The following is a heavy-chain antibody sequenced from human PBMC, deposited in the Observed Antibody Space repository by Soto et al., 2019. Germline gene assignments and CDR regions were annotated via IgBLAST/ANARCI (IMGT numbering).Heavy chain of an antibody. D-gene: IGHD6-13*01. V-gene: IGHV3-30-3*01. CDR3: ARDWRTAGTTGWFDP. CDR1: GFTFSTHA. CDR2: ISYDGTTK. J-gene: IGHJ5*02. Sequence: QAQVVESGGGVVQPGRSLRLCCAASGFTFSTHAMHWVRQAPGRGLEWVAVISYDGTTKDYAGSVKGRFTISRDNSNNAVYLQMNSLRSEDTALYHCARDWRTAGTTGWFDPGGQGTLVTASS.